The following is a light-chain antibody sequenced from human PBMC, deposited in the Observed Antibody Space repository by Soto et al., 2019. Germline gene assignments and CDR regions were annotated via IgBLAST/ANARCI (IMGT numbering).Light chain of an antibody. Sequence: EILMTQSPATLSVSPVERATLSCRASQSVNSNLAWYQQKPGQAPRLLIYGASSRATGIPARFSGSGSGTEFTLTITSLQSEDFAVYYCQQYNSWPRTFGQGTKVDIK. CDR1: QSVNSN. V-gene: IGKV3-15*01. CDR3: QQYNSWPRT. J-gene: IGKJ1*01. CDR2: GAS.